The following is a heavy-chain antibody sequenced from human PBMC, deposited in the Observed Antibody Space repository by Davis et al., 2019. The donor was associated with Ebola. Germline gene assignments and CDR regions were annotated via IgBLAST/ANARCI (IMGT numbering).Heavy chain of an antibody. V-gene: IGHV5-51*01. CDR1: EYRFTNYW. CDR2: IYPSDSDT. J-gene: IGHJ2*01. D-gene: IGHD3-10*01. CDR3: ARLYGPGHYLNWYFNL. Sequence: KVSCKGSEYRFTNYWIGWVRQKPGKGLEWMGMIYPSDSDTRYSPSFQGQVIISADQSTSTAYLQWDSLQASDTAVYYCARLYGPGHYLNWYFNLWGRGTLVTVSS.